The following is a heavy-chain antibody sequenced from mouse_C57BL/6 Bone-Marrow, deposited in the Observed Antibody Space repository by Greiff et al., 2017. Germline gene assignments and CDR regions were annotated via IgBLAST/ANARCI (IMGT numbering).Heavy chain of an antibody. CDR2: INPNNGGT. D-gene: IGHD2-5*01. Sequence: EVQLQQSGPELVKPGASVKISCKASGYTFTDYYMNWVKQSHGKSLEWIGDINPNNGGTSYNQKFKGKATWTVDKSSSKAYMELRILTSEDSAVYYCARQTIVTTRYYAMDYWGQGTSVTVSS. V-gene: IGHV1-26*01. J-gene: IGHJ4*01. CDR1: GYTFTDYY. CDR3: ARQTIVTTRYYAMDY.